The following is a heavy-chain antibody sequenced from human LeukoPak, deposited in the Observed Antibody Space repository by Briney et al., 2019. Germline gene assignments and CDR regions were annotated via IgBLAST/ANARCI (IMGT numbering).Heavy chain of an antibody. CDR2: IWYDGSNK. CDR1: GFTFSSYG. J-gene: IGHJ4*02. V-gene: IGHV3-33*06. CDR3: AKDLDYGDYADD. D-gene: IGHD4-17*01. Sequence: GRSLRLSCAASGFTFSSYGMHWIRQAPGKGLEWVAVIWYDGSNKYYADSVKGRFTISRDNSKNTLYLQMNSLRAEDTAVYYCAKDLDYGDYADDWGQGTLVTVSS.